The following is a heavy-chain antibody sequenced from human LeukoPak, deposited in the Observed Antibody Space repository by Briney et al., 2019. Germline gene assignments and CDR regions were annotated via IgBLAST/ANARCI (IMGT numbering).Heavy chain of an antibody. D-gene: IGHD5-18*01. V-gene: IGHV3-21*01. CDR3: ARDLQIWDTAMVD. J-gene: IGHJ4*02. CDR2: ISSSSSYI. CDR1: GFTFSSYS. Sequence: GGPLRLSCAASGFTFSSYSMNWVRQAPGKGLEWVSSISSSSSYIYYADSVKGRFTISRDNAKNSLYLQMNSLRAEDTAVYYCARDLQIWDTAMVDWGQGTLVTVSS.